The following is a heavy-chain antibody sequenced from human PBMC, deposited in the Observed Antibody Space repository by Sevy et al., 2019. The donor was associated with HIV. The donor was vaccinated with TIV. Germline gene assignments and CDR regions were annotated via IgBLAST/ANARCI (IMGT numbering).Heavy chain of an antibody. V-gene: IGHV1-8*01. Sequence: ASVKVSCKASGYTFTSYDINWVRQATGQGLEWMGWMNPNSGNTGYAQKFQGRVTMTRNTSISTAYMGLSIMRSEDTAVYYSERAMRFLEWLTFPLSYYYYGMDVWGQGTTVTVSS. CDR2: MNPNSGNT. CDR1: GYTFTSYD. CDR3: ERAMRFLEWLTFPLSYYYYGMDV. J-gene: IGHJ6*02. D-gene: IGHD3-3*01.